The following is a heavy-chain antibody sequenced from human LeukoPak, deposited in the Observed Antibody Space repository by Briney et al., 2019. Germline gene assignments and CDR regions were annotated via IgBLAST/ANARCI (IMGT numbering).Heavy chain of an antibody. CDR2: INIGGTNT. CDR1: GFPFSDYH. CDR3: ATDGAVFDT. V-gene: IGHV3-11*01. J-gene: IGHJ5*02. Sequence: GGSLRLSCAASGFPFSDYHMRWIRPAPGKGLEWLSYINIGGTNTHYADSVKGRFTISRDNAKKPLYLEMNNLRAEEPAVYFCATDGAVFDTWGQEVLVTVSS.